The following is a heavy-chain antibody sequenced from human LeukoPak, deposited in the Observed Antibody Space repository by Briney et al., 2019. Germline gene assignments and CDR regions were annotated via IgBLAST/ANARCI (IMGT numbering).Heavy chain of an antibody. CDR3: GREDRIVLGNDALDI. J-gene: IGHJ3*02. D-gene: IGHD2-8*01. CDR2: INPDGTKT. Sequence: GGSLRLSCAASGFAFSLYWMTWVRQAPGKGLEWVANINPDGTKTSYADFVEGRFTISRDNAKNTVSLQMNSLRGEDTALYYCGREDRIVLGNDALDIWGQGTMVTVSS. CDR1: GFAFSLYW. V-gene: IGHV3-7*01.